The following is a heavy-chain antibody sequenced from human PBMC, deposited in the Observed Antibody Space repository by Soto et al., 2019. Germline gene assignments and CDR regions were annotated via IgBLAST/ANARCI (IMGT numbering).Heavy chain of an antibody. J-gene: IGHJ4*02. V-gene: IGHV4-31*11. Sequence: SETLSLTCAVSGGSISSGGYYWSWIRQHPGKGLEWIGYLYYSGSTYYNPSLKSRVTISVDTSKNQFCLKLSSVTAADTAVYYCARAHVVRYNYLDYWGQGTLVTVSS. CDR3: ARAHVVRYNYLDY. CDR2: LYYSGST. D-gene: IGHD1-1*01. CDR1: GGSISSGGYY.